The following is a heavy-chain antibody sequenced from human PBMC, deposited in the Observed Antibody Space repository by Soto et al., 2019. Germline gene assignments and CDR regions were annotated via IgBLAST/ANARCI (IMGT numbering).Heavy chain of an antibody. J-gene: IGHJ6*02. Sequence: TLSLTCTVSGGSISSGGYYWSWIRQHPGKGLEWIGYIYYSGSTYYNPSLKSRVTISVDTSKNQFSLKLSSVTAADTAVYYCAREFLEWLSPQAPAHSYGMDVWGQGTMLTVSS. CDR3: AREFLEWLSPQAPAHSYGMDV. V-gene: IGHV4-31*03. D-gene: IGHD3-3*01. CDR1: GGSISSGGYY. CDR2: IYYSGST.